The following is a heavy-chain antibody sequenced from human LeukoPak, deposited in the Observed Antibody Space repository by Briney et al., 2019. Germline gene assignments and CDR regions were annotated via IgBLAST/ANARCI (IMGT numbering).Heavy chain of an antibody. CDR3: ARDRLSSTSSFDP. Sequence: SETLSLTCTVSGGSISSGSYYWSWIRQLAGKGLEWIGRIYTSGSTNYNPSLKSRVTISVDTSKNQFSLKLSSVTAADTAVYYCARDRLSSTSSFDPWGQGTLVTVPS. CDR2: IYTSGST. CDR1: GGSISSGSYY. J-gene: IGHJ5*02. V-gene: IGHV4-61*02. D-gene: IGHD2-2*01.